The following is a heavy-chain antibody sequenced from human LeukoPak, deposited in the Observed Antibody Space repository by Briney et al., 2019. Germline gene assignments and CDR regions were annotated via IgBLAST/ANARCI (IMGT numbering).Heavy chain of an antibody. CDR3: ARRDGGANYWYFDV. Sequence: NTGESLKISCKCSGYTFTNYWIGWVRQMPGEGLEWRGIIFPGDSDTRYSPSFEGHVTISVDKSLTTAYLQWSSLKASDSAMYYCARRDGGANYWYFDVWGRGTQVTVSS. CDR1: GYTFTNYW. J-gene: IGHJ2*01. D-gene: IGHD2-15*01. V-gene: IGHV5-51*01. CDR2: IFPGDSDT.